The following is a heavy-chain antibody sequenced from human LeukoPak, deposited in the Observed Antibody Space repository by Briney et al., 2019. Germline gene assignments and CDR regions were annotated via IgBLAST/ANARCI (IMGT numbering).Heavy chain of an antibody. V-gene: IGHV3-73*01. CDR3: TRVSSGYYDFDY. Sequence: PGGSLRLSCAASGFTFSGSAMHWVRQASGKGLEWVGRIRSKANSYATAYAASVKGRFTISRDDSKNTAYLQMNSLKTEDTAVYYCTRVSSGYYDFDYWGQGTLVTVSS. J-gene: IGHJ4*02. D-gene: IGHD3-22*01. CDR2: IRSKANSYAT. CDR1: GFTFSGSA.